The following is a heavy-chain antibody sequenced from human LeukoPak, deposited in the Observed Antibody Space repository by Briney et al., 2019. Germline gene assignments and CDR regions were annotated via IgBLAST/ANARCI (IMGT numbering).Heavy chain of an antibody. CDR2: IYYSGST. V-gene: IGHV4-59*08. J-gene: IGHJ4*02. CDR3: ASGSYYFDY. D-gene: IGHD1-26*01. CDR1: GGSISSYY. Sequence: AETLSLTCTVSGGSISSYYWSWIRQPPGKGLEWIGYIYYSGSTNYNPSLKSRVTISVDTSKNQFSLKLSSVAAADTAVYYCASGSYYFDYWGQGTLVTVSS.